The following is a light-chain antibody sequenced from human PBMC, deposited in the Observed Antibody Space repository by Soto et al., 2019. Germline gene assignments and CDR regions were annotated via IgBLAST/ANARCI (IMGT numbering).Light chain of an antibody. Sequence: EIVMTQFPATLPVYTGEIATLSCRASQSAGTNLAWYQQKHGQANRLIIHGAFTRATGIQARFSGSGSGTEFTITIRSLQSEDFAVFYCKKYNQWPINCGQGPRRALK. J-gene: IGKJ5*01. CDR1: QSAGTN. CDR3: KKYNQWPIN. V-gene: IGKV3-15*01. CDR2: GAF.